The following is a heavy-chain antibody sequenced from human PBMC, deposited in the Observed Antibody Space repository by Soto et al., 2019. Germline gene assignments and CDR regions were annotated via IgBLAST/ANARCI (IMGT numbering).Heavy chain of an antibody. CDR2: IYYSGST. Sequence: PETLYLTCASSAGSISRYYWSWIRQPPGKGLEWIGYIYYSGSTNYNPSLKSRVNISSDTSKNQFSLKLSSVTAADTALYYCARGEDTAVAGLWDHWGQGTLVTVSS. J-gene: IGHJ4*02. CDR1: AGSISRYY. V-gene: IGHV4-59*01. D-gene: IGHD6-19*01. CDR3: ARGEDTAVAGLWDH.